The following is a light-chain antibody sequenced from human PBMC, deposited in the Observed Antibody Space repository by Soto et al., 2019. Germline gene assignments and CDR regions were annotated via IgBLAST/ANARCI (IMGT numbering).Light chain of an antibody. V-gene: IGKV1-33*01. CDR1: QDISNY. J-gene: IGKJ4*01. CDR2: DAS. Sequence: DIQMTQSPSSLPASVGDRVTITCHASQDISNYLNWYQQKPGKAPKLLIYDASNLETGVPSRFSGSGSGTDFTFTISSLQPEDIATYYCQQYDNLPLTFGGGTKVEIK. CDR3: QQYDNLPLT.